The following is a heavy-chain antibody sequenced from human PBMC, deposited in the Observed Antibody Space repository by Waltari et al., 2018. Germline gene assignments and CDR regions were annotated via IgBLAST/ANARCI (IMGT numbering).Heavy chain of an antibody. CDR3: ARDRGSGTSEFDY. V-gene: IGHV4-38-2*02. Sequence: QVQLQESGPGLVKPSETLSLTCPVSGDSISSGYYWGWIRQPPGKGLEWIGSMYHSGNTYYNPSLKSRVTISVDTSKNQFSLRLNSVTAADTAVYYCARDRGSGTSEFDYWGQGALVTVPS. CDR2: MYHSGNT. D-gene: IGHD1-26*01. J-gene: IGHJ4*02. CDR1: GDSISSGYY.